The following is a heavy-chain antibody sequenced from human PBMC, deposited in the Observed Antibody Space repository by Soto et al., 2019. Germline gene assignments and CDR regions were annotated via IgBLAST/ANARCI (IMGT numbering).Heavy chain of an antibody. J-gene: IGHJ3*02. CDR3: ATWHLREHAYDI. CDR2: IWYDGSNK. D-gene: IGHD5-12*01. CDR1: GFTFSSYG. V-gene: IGHV3-33*01. Sequence: GGSLRLSCAASGFTFSSYGMHWVRQAPGKGLEWVAVIWYDGSNKYYADSVKGRFTISRDNSKNTVYLQMRDLRPEDTALYFCATWHLREHAYDIWGQGTMVTVSS.